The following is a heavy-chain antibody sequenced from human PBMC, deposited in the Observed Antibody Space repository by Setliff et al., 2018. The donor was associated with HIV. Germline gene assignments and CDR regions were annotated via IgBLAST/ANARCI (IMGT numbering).Heavy chain of an antibody. CDR3: AAEKSFYYGGYSRGAPLDY. J-gene: IGHJ4*02. CDR2: INTYNGNT. D-gene: IGHD3-22*01. Sequence: GASVKVSCKASGYTFINYGINWLRQAPGQGLEWMGWINTYNGNTKYGQKFQGSVTMTTDTSTSTAYMELSSLRSEDSAVYYCAAEKSFYYGGYSRGAPLDYWGQGTLVTVSS. CDR1: GYTFINYG. V-gene: IGHV1-18*04.